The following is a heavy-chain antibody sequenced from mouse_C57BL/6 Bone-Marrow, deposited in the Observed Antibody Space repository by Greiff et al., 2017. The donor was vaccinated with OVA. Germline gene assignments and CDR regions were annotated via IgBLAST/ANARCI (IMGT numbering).Heavy chain of an antibody. CDR3: ARGGGPRWFAY. Sequence: VQLQQSGPELVKPGASVKISCKASGYAFSSSWMNWVKQRPGKGLEWIGRIYPGDGDTNYNGKFKGKATLTADKSSSTAYMQLSSLTSEDSAVYFCARGGGPRWFAYWGQGTLVTVSA. V-gene: IGHV1-82*01. CDR1: GYAFSSSW. J-gene: IGHJ3*01. CDR2: IYPGDGDT.